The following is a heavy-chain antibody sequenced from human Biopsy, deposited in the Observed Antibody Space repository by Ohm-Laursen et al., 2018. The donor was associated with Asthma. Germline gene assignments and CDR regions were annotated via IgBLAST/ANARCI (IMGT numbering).Heavy chain of an antibody. CDR3: AKGRYKWNDGYYGLDV. J-gene: IGHJ6*02. CDR1: GFDLSSYG. D-gene: IGHD1-20*01. CDR2: IAYYGSKK. Sequence: SLRLSCAASGFDLSSYGMNWVRQAPGKGMEWVAVIAYYGSKKYYADSVRGRFTISRDNSKNTLYLQMNSLRGEDSAVYYCAKGRYKWNDGYYGLDVWGQGTTVTVSS. V-gene: IGHV3-30*18.